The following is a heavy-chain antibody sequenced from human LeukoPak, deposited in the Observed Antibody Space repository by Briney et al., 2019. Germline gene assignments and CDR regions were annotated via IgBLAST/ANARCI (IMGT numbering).Heavy chain of an antibody. D-gene: IGHD3-3*01. CDR1: GYTFTDYY. V-gene: IGHV1-2*06. CDR2: INPNSGGT. Sequence: ASVKISCKVSGYTFTDYYMHWVRQAPGQGLEWMGRINPNSGGTNYAQKFQGRVTMTRNTSISTAYMELSSLRSEDTAVYYCARGRKVPWGGNTIFGVVYYMDVWGKGTTVTVSS. CDR3: ARGRKVPWGGNTIFGVVYYMDV. J-gene: IGHJ6*03.